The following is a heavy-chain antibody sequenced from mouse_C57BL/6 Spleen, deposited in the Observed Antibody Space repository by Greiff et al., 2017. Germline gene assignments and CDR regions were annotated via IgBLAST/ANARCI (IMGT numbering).Heavy chain of an antibody. CDR3: ARRAEGYFDY. J-gene: IGHJ2*01. CDR1: GFTFSSYG. Sequence: EVKLQESGGDLVKPGGSLKLSCAASGFTFSSYGMSWVRQTPDKRLEWVATISSGGSYTYYPDSVKGRFTISRDNDKNTLYLQMSSLKSEDTAMYYCARRAEGYFDYWGQGTTLTVSS. V-gene: IGHV5-6*02. D-gene: IGHD3-3*01. CDR2: ISSGGSYT.